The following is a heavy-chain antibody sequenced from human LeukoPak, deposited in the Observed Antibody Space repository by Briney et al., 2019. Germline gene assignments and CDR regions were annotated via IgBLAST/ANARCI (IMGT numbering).Heavy chain of an antibody. Sequence: SVKVSCKASGGTFTSYAISWVRQAPGQGLEWMGGIIPIFGTANYAQKFQGRVTITADESTSTAYMELSSLRSEDTAVYYCASSYSYGSALGLDFAYWGQGPLVTVSS. CDR3: ASSYSYGSALGLDFAY. CDR2: IIPIFGTA. CDR1: GGTFTSYA. J-gene: IGHJ4*02. D-gene: IGHD5-18*01. V-gene: IGHV1-69*01.